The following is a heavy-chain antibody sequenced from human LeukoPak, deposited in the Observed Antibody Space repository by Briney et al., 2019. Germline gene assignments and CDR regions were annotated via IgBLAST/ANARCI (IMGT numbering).Heavy chain of an antibody. CDR3: ARGGEYYYGSGSETWFDP. J-gene: IGHJ5*02. Sequence: PSETLSLTCTVSGGSISSFYWTWIRQPPGKGLEWIGYIYYSGGTNYNPSLKSRVTISVDTSKNQFSLKLSSVTASDTAVYYCARGGEYYYGSGSETWFDPWGQGTLVTVSS. V-gene: IGHV4-59*01. D-gene: IGHD3-10*01. CDR1: GGSISSFY. CDR2: IYYSGGT.